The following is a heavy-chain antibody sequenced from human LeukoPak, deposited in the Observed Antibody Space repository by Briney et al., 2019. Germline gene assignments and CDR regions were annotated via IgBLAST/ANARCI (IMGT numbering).Heavy chain of an antibody. V-gene: IGHV4-59*01. J-gene: IGHJ4*02. Sequence: KTSETLSLTCIVSGGSIGGYYWSWIRQPPGKGLEWIGHIYDSGSTNYNPSLKGRVTISMDTSKNQFSLKLSSVTAADTALYYCARHYYDISDSYSLDYWGQGTLVTVSS. D-gene: IGHD3-22*01. CDR3: ARHYYDISDSYSLDY. CDR2: IYDSGST. CDR1: GGSIGGYY.